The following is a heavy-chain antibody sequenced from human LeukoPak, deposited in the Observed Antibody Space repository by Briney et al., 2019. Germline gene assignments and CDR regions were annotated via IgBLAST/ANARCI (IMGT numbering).Heavy chain of an antibody. V-gene: IGHV1-2*02. CDR1: GYTFTGYY. CDR3: AADLRWDSSGYYYEGNYYYYYGMDV. Sequence: ASVKVSCKASGYTFTGYYMHWVRQAPGQGLEWMGWINPNSGGTNYAQKFQGRVTMTRDTSTSTAYMELSSLRSEDTAVYYCAADLRWDSSGYYYEGNYYYYYGMDVWGQGTTVTVSS. D-gene: IGHD3-22*01. CDR2: INPNSGGT. J-gene: IGHJ6*02.